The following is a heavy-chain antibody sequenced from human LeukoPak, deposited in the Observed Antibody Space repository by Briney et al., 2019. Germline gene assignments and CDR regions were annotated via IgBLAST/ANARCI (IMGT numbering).Heavy chain of an antibody. J-gene: IGHJ4*02. CDR2: IYYSGST. V-gene: IGHV4-59*01. Sequence: SETLSLTCTVSGGSISSYYWSWIRQPPGEGLEWIGYIYYSGSTNYNPSLKSRVTISVDTSKNQFSLKLSSVTAADTAVYYCARALYDFWSGYYHGNSAVDYWGQGTLVTVSS. CDR1: GGSISSYY. D-gene: IGHD3-3*01. CDR3: ARALYDFWSGYYHGNSAVDY.